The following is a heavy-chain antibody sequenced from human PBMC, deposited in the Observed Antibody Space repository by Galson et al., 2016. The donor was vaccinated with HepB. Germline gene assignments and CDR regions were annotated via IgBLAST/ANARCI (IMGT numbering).Heavy chain of an antibody. V-gene: IGHV3-23*01. D-gene: IGHD3-3*01. CDR3: ARGRRYDFWSGYPPFDY. J-gene: IGHJ4*02. CDR1: GFTFSSYA. CDR2: ISRSGGVT. Sequence: SLRLSCAASGFTFSSYAMHWVRQAPGKGLEWVSSISRSGGVTYYADSVQGRFTISRDNSKNTLYLQMNSLRAEDTAVYYCARGRRYDFWSGYPPFDYWGQGTLVTVSS.